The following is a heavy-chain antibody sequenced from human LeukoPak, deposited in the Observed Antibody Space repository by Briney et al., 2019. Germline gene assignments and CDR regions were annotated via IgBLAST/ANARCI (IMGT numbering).Heavy chain of an antibody. Sequence: PGGSLRPSCAASGFVFSSYAMSWVRQAPGKGLEWVSTLSDSGGKTYYADSVKGRFTISRDNSKNTLYLQMNSLRAEDTAVYYCAKVGLRLGGDYWGQGTLVTVSS. CDR3: AKVGLRLGGDY. V-gene: IGHV3-23*01. CDR1: GFVFSSYA. CDR2: LSDSGGKT. J-gene: IGHJ4*02. D-gene: IGHD4-17*01.